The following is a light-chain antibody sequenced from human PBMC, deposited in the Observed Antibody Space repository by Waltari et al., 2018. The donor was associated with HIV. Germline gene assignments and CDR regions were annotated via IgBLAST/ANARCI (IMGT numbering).Light chain of an antibody. CDR3: QSYESSDQWV. Sequence: NLMLAQPHSVSGSPGKTVTMSCTRSSGRIASNFLQWYRQRPDSSPTIVIYEDNQRPAEVPDRFSGSIDSPANAAALTFSGLRTEDEADYYCQSYESSDQWVCGGGTKRPVL. V-gene: IGLV6-57*01. CDR1: SGRIASNF. J-gene: IGLJ3*02. CDR2: EDN.